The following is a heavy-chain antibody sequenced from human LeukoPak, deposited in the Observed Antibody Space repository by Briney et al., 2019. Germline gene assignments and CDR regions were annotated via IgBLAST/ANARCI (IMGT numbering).Heavy chain of an antibody. CDR2: ISSSSSYI. J-gene: IGHJ3*02. Sequence: PGGSLRLSCVASGFTFSEYVMHWVRQAPGKGLEWVSSISSSSSYIYYADSVKGRFTISRDNAKNSLYLQMNSLRAEDTAVYYCARRGIMITFGGVPENAFDIWGQGTMVTVSS. V-gene: IGHV3-21*01. D-gene: IGHD3-16*01. CDR1: GFTFSEYV. CDR3: ARRGIMITFGGVPENAFDI.